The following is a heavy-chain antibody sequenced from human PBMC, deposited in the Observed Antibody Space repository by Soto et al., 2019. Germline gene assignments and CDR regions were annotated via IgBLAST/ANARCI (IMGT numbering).Heavy chain of an antibody. CDR2: ISGSGGST. CDR1: GFTFSSYA. Sequence: GGSLRLSCAASGFTFSSYAMSWVRQAPGKGLEWVSAISGSGGSTYYADSVKGRFTISRDNSKNTLYLQMNSLRAEDTAVYDGAKERSLEIRSDAFDIWGQGTMVTVSS. V-gene: IGHV3-23*01. D-gene: IGHD1-7*01. CDR3: AKERSLEIRSDAFDI. J-gene: IGHJ3*02.